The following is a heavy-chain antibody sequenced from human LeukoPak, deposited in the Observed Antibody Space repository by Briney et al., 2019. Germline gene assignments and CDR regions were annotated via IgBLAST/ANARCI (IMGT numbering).Heavy chain of an antibody. J-gene: IGHJ3*02. CDR1: GFTFSSYE. Sequence: GGSLRLSCAASGFTFSSYEMNWVRQAPGKGLEWVSYISSSGSTIYYADSVKGRFTISRDNAKNSLYLQMNSLRAEDTAVYYCARPRIKGAFDIWGQGTMVTVSS. V-gene: IGHV3-48*03. CDR3: ARPRIKGAFDI. D-gene: IGHD3-10*01. CDR2: ISSSGSTI.